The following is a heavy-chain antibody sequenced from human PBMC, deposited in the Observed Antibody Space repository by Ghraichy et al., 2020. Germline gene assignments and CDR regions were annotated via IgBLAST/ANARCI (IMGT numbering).Heavy chain of an antibody. CDR2: ISARGDNT. CDR1: GFAFNNSA. J-gene: IGHJ4*02. D-gene: IGHD2-8*01. V-gene: IGHV3-23*01. Sequence: GGSLRLSCVASGFAFNNSAMGWVRQAPGKGLEWVSSISARGDNTWYADSVTGRFAISRDNSKNTVFLRLEGLRAEDTAIYHCAHPGEWTIYSERGPLMAYFDHWGQGTLVTVSS. CDR3: AHPGEWTIYSERGPLMAYFDH.